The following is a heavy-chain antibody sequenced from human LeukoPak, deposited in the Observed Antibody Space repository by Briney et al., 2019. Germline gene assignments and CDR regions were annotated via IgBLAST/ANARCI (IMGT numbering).Heavy chain of an antibody. Sequence: GGSLRLSCAASGFTFSSYWMSWVRQAPGKGLEWVSAISGSGGSTYYADSVKGRFTISRDNSKNTLYQQMNSLRAEDTAVYYCAKGTPSRVLFFDYWGQGTLVTVSS. CDR1: GFTFSSYW. D-gene: IGHD3-16*01. CDR2: ISGSGGST. J-gene: IGHJ4*02. V-gene: IGHV3-23*01. CDR3: AKGTPSRVLFFDY.